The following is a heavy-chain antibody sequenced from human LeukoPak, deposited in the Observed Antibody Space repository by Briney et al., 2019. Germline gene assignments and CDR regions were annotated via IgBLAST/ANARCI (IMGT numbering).Heavy chain of an antibody. J-gene: IGHJ5*02. CDR1: GYTFTNYG. D-gene: IGHD5-24*01. CDR3: ATDHSMANTAWWFDP. CDR2: INPSGTGT. V-gene: IGHV1-46*01. Sequence: ASVKVSCKASGYTFTNYGISWVRQAPGQGLEWMGVINPSGTGTSYAQKFQGRITMSRDTSTSTVYMELSSLRSEDTAFYYCATDHSMANTAWWFDPWGQGTLVTVSS.